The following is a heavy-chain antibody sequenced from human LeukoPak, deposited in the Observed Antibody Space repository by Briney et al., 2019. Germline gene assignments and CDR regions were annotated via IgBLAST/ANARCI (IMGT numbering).Heavy chain of an antibody. CDR2: IYYSGST. V-gene: IGHV4-59*01. CDR3: ARDRSEFDY. Sequence: SETLSLTCTVSGGSISSYYWSWIRQPPGKGLEWIGYIYYSGSTNYNPSLKSRVTISVDTSKNQFSLKLSSVTAADTAAYYCARDRSEFDYWGQGTLVTVSS. J-gene: IGHJ4*02. D-gene: IGHD3-3*01. CDR1: GGSISSYY.